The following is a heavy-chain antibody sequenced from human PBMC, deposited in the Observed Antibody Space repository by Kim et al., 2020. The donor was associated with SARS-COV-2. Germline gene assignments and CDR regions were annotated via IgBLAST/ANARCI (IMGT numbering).Heavy chain of an antibody. CDR3: ARTEGDWAWFGEGHYYYYGMDV. CDR2: IYYSGST. D-gene: IGHD3-10*01. V-gene: IGHV4-61*01. J-gene: IGHJ6*02. CDR1: GDSVSSGSYY. Sequence: SETLSLTCTVSGDSVSSGSYYWSWIRQPPGKGLEWIGYIYYSGSTNYNPSLKSRVTISVDTSKNQFSLKLSSVTAADTAVYYCARTEGDWAWFGEGHYYYYGMDVWGQGTTVTVSS.